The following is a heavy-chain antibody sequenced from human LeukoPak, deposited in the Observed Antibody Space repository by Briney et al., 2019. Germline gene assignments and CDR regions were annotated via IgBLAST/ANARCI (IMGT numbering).Heavy chain of an antibody. D-gene: IGHD3-22*01. CDR1: GYGFTTFW. CDR2: IDLSDANP. V-gene: IGHV5-10-1*01. Sequence: GDSLKISCKGSGYGFTTFWISWVRQMPGKGLEWMGMIDLSDANPNYSPSFQGHVTISADRSISTSFLQWSSLKASDSAMYYCARHFYDTNSSDYWGQGTLVTV. J-gene: IGHJ4*02. CDR3: ARHFYDTNSSDY.